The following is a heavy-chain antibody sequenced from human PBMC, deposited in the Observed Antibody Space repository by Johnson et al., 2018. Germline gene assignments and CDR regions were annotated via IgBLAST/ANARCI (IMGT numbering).Heavy chain of an antibody. J-gene: IGHJ6*03. V-gene: IGHV1-69*01. CDR1: GGTFSSYA. CDR3: ASTSYYDILTGYLRYYYMDV. Sequence: VQLLESGAEVKKPGSSVKVSCKASGGTFSSYAISWVRQAPGQGLEWMGGIIPIFGTANYAQKFQGRVTITADESTSTAYIELSSLRSEDTAVYYCASTSYYDILTGYLRYYYMDVWGKGTTVTVSS. D-gene: IGHD3-9*01. CDR2: IIPIFGTA.